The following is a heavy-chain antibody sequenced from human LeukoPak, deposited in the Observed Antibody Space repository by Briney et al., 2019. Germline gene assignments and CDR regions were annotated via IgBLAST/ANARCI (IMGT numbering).Heavy chain of an antibody. V-gene: IGHV4-59*01. J-gene: IGHJ4*02. Sequence: PSETLSLTCTVSGGSISSYYWSWIRQPPGKGLEWIGYIYYSGSTNYNPSLKSRVTISVDTSKNQFSLKLCSVTAADTAVYYCARYFYPYYYDTPYFDYWGQGTLVTVSS. D-gene: IGHD3-22*01. CDR3: ARYFYPYYYDTPYFDY. CDR1: GGSISSYY. CDR2: IYYSGST.